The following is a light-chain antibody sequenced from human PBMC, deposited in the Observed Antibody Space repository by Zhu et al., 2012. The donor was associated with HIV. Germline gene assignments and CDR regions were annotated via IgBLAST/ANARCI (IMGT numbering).Light chain of an antibody. CDR1: QSVSSSY. CDR2: GAS. J-gene: IGKJ1*01. CDR3: QQYGSSRT. Sequence: EIVLTQSPGILSLSPGERATLSCRASQSVSSSYLAWYQQKPGQAPRLLIYGASSRATGIPDRFSGSGSGTDSTLTISRLEPEDFAVYYCQQYGSSRTFGQGTKVEIK. V-gene: IGKV3-20*01.